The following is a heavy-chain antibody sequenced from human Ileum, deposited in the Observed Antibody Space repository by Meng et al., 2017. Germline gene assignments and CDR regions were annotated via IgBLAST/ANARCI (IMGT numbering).Heavy chain of an antibody. CDR3: ARDPGWGALDI. CDR1: GFTFRDYC. V-gene: IGHV3-7*01. Sequence: GGSLRLSCAASGFTFRDYCMSWVRQTPGKGLEWVALIKQDGSDKKYVDSVKGRFAISRDNARNSLYLQMNSLRAEDTAIYYCARDPGWGALDIWGQGTTVTVSS. D-gene: IGHD6-19*01. J-gene: IGHJ3*02. CDR2: IKQDGSDK.